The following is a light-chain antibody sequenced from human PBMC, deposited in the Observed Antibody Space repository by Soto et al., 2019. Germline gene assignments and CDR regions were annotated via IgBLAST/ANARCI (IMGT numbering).Light chain of an antibody. J-gene: IGKJ2*01. CDR2: DAS. V-gene: IGKV3-11*01. CDR3: QQRSNWYT. Sequence: EIVLTQSPATLSLSPGERATLSCMASQSVSSYLAWYQQKPGQAPRLLIYDASNRATGIPARFSGSGSGTDVTLTISSLEPEDFAVYYCQQRSNWYTFGQGTKLEIK. CDR1: QSVSSY.